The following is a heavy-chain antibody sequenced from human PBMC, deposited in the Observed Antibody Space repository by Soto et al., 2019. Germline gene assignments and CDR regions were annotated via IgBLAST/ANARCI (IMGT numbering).Heavy chain of an antibody. CDR3: ARDDQLARRRSGHPRYYYNGMDV. Sequence: EVQLVESGGGLVQPGGSLRLSCAASGFTFSSYSMNWVRQAPGKGLEWVSYISSSSSTIYYADSVKGRFTISRDNANNAMYLQMNSLRDDYTAVYYCARDDQLARRRSGHPRYYYNGMDVWGQGMTVTVSS. D-gene: IGHD6-25*01. CDR2: ISSSSSTI. CDR1: GFTFSSYS. V-gene: IGHV3-48*02. J-gene: IGHJ6*02.